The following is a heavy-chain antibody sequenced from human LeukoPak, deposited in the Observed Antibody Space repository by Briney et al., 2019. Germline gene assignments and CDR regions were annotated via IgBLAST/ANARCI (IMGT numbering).Heavy chain of an antibody. J-gene: IGHJ5*02. V-gene: IGHV3-7*01. CDR1: GFAFSDHW. CDR2: INQDESKK. D-gene: IGHD6-6*01. Sequence: GGSPRLSCAASGFAFSDHWMIWVRQAPGKGLEWVANINQDESKKYYVDSVEGRFTISRDNAKNSVYLQMNSLRAEDTALYYCALSTYSSSPSWGQGTLVSVSS. CDR3: ALSTYSSSPS.